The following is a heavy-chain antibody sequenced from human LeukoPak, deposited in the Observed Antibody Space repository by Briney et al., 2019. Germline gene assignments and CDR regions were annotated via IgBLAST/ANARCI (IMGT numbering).Heavy chain of an antibody. J-gene: IGHJ3*02. CDR3: ATGAWRDAFDI. V-gene: IGHV3-21*01. CDR1: GVTFNNYV. Sequence: PGGSLRLSCAASGVTFNNYVMNWVRQTPGKGLEWVSSITSSSSYVYYADSVKGRFTISRDNAKNSLYLQKNRLRVEDTAVYYCATGAWRDAFDIWGQGTMVTVSS. D-gene: IGHD5-12*01. CDR2: ITSSSSYV.